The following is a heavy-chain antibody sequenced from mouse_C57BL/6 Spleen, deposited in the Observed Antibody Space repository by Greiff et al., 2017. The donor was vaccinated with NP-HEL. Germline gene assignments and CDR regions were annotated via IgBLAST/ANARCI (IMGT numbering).Heavy chain of an antibody. Sequence: QVQLQQPGAELVMPGASVKLSCKASGYTFTSYWMQWVKQRPGHGLEWIGEIVPSDSYTNYNQKFKGKSTLPVDKSSSTANMQLSKLSSEDSAVYYCARLGEYFDVWGTGTTVTVSS. CDR2: IVPSDSYT. D-gene: IGHD2-13*01. CDR1: GYTFTSYW. J-gene: IGHJ1*03. V-gene: IGHV1-69*01. CDR3: ARLGEYFDV.